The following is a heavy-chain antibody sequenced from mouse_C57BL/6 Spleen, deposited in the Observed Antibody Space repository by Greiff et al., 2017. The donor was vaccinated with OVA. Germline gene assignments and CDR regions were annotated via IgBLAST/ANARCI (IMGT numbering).Heavy chain of an antibody. CDR1: GYTFTSYW. CDR3: ARSRALYDYDGFAY. Sequence: QVQLQQSGTELVKPGASVKLSCKASGYTFTSYWMHWVKQRPGQGLEWIGNINPSNGGTNYNEKFKSKATLTVDKSSSTAYMQLSSLTSEDAAVYYCARSRALYDYDGFAYWGQGTLVTVSA. J-gene: IGHJ3*01. V-gene: IGHV1-53*01. CDR2: INPSNGGT. D-gene: IGHD2-4*01.